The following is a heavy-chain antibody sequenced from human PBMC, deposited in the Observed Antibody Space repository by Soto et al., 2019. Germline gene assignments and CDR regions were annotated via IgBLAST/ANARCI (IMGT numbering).Heavy chain of an antibody. CDR1: DYKFTSYW. V-gene: IGHV5-51*01. Sequence: GESLKISCQGSDYKFTSYWIGWVRQLPGKGLEWMGFIYPGNSETRYSPSFEGQVTISADKSISTAYLQWSSLKASDTAMYYCTRHKSVSSGWYYFDNWGQGTMVTVSS. CDR3: TRHKSVSSGWYYFDN. D-gene: IGHD6-19*01. J-gene: IGHJ4*02. CDR2: IYPGNSET.